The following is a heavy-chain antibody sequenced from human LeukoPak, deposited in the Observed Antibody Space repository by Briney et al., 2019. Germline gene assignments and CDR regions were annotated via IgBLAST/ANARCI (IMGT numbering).Heavy chain of an antibody. D-gene: IGHD6-19*01. V-gene: IGHV3-30-3*01. CDR1: GFTFSSYA. J-gene: IGHJ4*02. Sequence: GGSLRLSCAASGFTFSSYAMHWVRQAPGKGLEWVAVISYDGSNKYYADSVKGRFTISRDNSKNTLYLQMNSLRPEDTAVYYCANIGLDSSGWYDSSYWGQGTLVTVSS. CDR2: ISYDGSNK. CDR3: ANIGLDSSGWYDSSY.